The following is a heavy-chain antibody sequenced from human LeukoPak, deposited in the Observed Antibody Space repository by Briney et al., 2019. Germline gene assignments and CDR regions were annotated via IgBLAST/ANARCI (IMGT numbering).Heavy chain of an antibody. CDR3: ASGDPGCSSGPFDY. Sequence: SETLSLTCTVSGGSISSSSYYWGWIRQPPGKGLEWIGSIYYSGSTYYNPSLKSRVTISVDTSKNQFSLKLSSVTAADTAVYYCASGDPGCSSGPFDYWGQGTLVTVSS. D-gene: IGHD6-19*01. J-gene: IGHJ4*02. CDR2: IYYSGST. CDR1: GGSISSSSYY. V-gene: IGHV4-39*07.